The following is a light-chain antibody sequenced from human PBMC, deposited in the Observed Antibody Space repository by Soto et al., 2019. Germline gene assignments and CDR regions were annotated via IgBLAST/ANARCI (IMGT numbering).Light chain of an antibody. CDR1: QTIDRY. CDR3: QQYNSYS. J-gene: IGKJ1*01. Sequence: IQMTQSPSSLSASVGDTVTITCRASQTIDRYLNWFQQKSGQAPKLLMNAASTLQSGVPSRFSGSGSGTEFTLTISSLQPDDFATYYCQQYNSYSFGQGTKVDIK. CDR2: AAS. V-gene: IGKV1-5*01.